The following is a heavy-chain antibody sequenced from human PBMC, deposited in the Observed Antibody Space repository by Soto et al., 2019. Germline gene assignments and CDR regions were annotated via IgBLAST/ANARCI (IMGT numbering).Heavy chain of an antibody. CDR1: GGSIVGHY. J-gene: IGHJ4*02. Sequence: SSETLFLTCSCSGGSIVGHYWTWIRQSPGKGLEWIGYIFYSGSTNYNPSLKSRVTISVDTSKNQFSLKLSSVNAAHTAVYYCARVGSSGWSPDYWGRGTLVT. D-gene: IGHD6-19*01. CDR3: ARVGSSGWSPDY. CDR2: IFYSGST. V-gene: IGHV4-59*11.